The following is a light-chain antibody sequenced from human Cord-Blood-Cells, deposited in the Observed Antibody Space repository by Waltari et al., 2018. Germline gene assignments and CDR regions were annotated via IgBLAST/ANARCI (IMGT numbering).Light chain of an antibody. J-gene: IGKJ2*01. CDR2: WAS. CDR3: QQYYSTPPSYT. V-gene: IGKV4-1*01. CDR1: QSVLYSSNNKNY. Sequence: DIVMTQSPDSLAVSLGERATINCKSSQSVLYSSNNKNYLAWYQQKPGQPPKLLIYWASTRESGVPDRFGGSGSGTDFTLTISSLQAEDVAVYYCQQYYSTPPSYTFGQGTKLEIK.